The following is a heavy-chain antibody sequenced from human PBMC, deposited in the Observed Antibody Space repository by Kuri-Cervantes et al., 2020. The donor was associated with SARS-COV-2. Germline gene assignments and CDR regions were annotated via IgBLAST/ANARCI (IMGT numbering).Heavy chain of an antibody. D-gene: IGHD3-3*01. Sequence: GESLKISCAASGFTFSSYWMSWVRQAPGKGLEWVANIKQDGSEKYYVDSVKGRFTISRDNAKNSLYLQMNSLRAEDTAVYYCARDPRGVVNPYYYYGMDVWGQGTTVTVSS. V-gene: IGHV3-7*05. CDR3: ARDPRGVVNPYYYYGMDV. CDR1: GFTFSSYW. J-gene: IGHJ6*02. CDR2: IKQDGSEK.